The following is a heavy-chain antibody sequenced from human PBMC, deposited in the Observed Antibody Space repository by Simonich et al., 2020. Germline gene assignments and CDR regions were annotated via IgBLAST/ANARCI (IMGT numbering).Heavy chain of an antibody. J-gene: IGHJ1*01. CDR3: ARSHIATAGTGYFQH. D-gene: IGHD6-13*01. CDR2: TNRNSGGT. CDR1: GYTFTAYY. Sequence: QVQLVQSGAEVKKPGASVKVSCKASGYTFTAYYMNWVRQAPGQGLEGMGWTNRNSGGTNYEQKFQGRVTMTRDTSISTAYMELSRLRSDDTAVYYCARSHIATAGTGYFQHWGQGTLVTVSS. V-gene: IGHV1-2*02.